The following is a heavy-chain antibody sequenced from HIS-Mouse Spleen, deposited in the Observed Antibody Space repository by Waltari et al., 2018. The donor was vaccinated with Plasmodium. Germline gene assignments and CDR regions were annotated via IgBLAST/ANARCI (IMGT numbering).Heavy chain of an antibody. CDR3: ARSIAATVTFYFDY. CDR2: IYYSGST. V-gene: IGHV4-31*03. Sequence: QVQLQESGPGLVKPSQTLSLTCTVSRGSISSGGYSWSWIRQHPGKGLEWIGYIYYSGSTYYNPSLKSRVTISVDTSKNQFSLKLSSVTAADTAVYYCARSIAATVTFYFDYWGQGTLVTVSS. J-gene: IGHJ4*02. CDR1: RGSISSGGYS. D-gene: IGHD6-13*01.